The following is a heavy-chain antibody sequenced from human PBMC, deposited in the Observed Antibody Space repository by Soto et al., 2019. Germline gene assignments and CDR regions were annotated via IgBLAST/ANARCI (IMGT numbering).Heavy chain of an antibody. Sequence: SETLSLTCTVSGGSISSGGYYWRWIRQHPGKGLEWIGYIFYSGSTYYNPSLKSRVTISVDTPKNQFSLNLCSVTAVDTALYYFPRDPGVPAARQCYYYDMDVWGKVTTATVCS. D-gene: IGHD2-2*01. CDR1: GGSISSGGYY. V-gene: IGHV4-31*03. J-gene: IGHJ6*03. CDR3: PRDPGVPAARQCYYYDMDV. CDR2: IFYSGST.